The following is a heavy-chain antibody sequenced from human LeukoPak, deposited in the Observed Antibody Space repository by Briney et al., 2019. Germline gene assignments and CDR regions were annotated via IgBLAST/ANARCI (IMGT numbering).Heavy chain of an antibody. J-gene: IGHJ5*02. CDR2: ISPYNGNT. CDR1: GHTFNTYG. D-gene: IGHD2-2*01. Sequence: ASVKVSCKASGHTFNTYGITWVRQAPGQGLEWMGWISPYNGNTNYAQKFQGRVTLTTDTSTSTAYMELRSLRSDDTAVYYCARDSGSSTHDPWGQGTLVTVSS. CDR3: ARDSGSSTHDP. V-gene: IGHV1-18*01.